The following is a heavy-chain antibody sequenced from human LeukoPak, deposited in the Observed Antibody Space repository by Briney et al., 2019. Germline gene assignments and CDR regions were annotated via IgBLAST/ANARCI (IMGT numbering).Heavy chain of an antibody. D-gene: IGHD1-26*01. J-gene: IGHJ4*02. V-gene: IGHV3-23*01. CDR3: ATSKYSGSY. CDR2: ISGSGGRI. Sequence: GGSLRLSCAASGFTFSTYAMSWVRQAPGKGLEWVSAISGSGGRIYYGASVKSRFTISRDNSKNTLNLQMNSLRAEDTAVYYCATSKYSGSYWGQGTLVTVSS. CDR1: GFTFSTYA.